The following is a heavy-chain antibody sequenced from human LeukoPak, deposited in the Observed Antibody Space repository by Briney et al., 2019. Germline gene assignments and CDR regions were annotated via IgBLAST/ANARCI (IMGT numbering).Heavy chain of an antibody. CDR3: AKGPDLIGRDYFDY. Sequence: GGSLRLSCAASRFTFSNYGMHWVRQAPGKGLEWVAVVPYDGTIQYYADTVKGRFTISRDNPKNILFLQMNSLRAEDTAVYYCAKGPDLIGRDYFDYWGQGTLVTVSS. CDR2: VPYDGTIQ. CDR1: RFTFSNYG. J-gene: IGHJ4*02. D-gene: IGHD3-16*02. V-gene: IGHV3-30*18.